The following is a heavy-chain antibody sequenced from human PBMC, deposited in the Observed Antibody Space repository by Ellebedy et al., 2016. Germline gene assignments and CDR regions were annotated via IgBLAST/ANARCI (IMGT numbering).Heavy chain of an antibody. CDR2: IYYSGST. CDR3: ARYGEGAAVAVWFDP. D-gene: IGHD6-19*01. V-gene: IGHV4-59*01. CDR1: GGSIRSYY. Sequence: SETLSLXCTVSGGSIRSYYWSWIRQPPGKGLEWIGYIYYSGSTNYNPSLKSRVTISVDTSKNQFSLKLSSVTAADTAVYYCARYGEGAAVAVWFDPWGQGTLVTVSS. J-gene: IGHJ5*02.